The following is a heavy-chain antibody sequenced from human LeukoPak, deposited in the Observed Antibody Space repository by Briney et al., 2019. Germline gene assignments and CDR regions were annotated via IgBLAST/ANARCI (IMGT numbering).Heavy chain of an antibody. CDR1: GHTFTSYY. Sequence: ASVKVSCKASGHTFTSYYMHWVRQAPGQGLEWMGIINPSGGSTSYAQKFQGRVTMTRDTSTSTAYMELSRLRSDDTAVYYCARDKSMHYYDSSGYYGHWGQGTLVTVSS. CDR3: ARDKSMHYYDSSGYYGH. D-gene: IGHD3-22*01. J-gene: IGHJ4*02. V-gene: IGHV1-46*01. CDR2: INPSGGST.